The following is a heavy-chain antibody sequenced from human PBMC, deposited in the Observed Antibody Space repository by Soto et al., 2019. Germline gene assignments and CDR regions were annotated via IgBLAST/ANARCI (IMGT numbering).Heavy chain of an antibody. Sequence: SETLSLTCTMSGGYITAHYWSWLRQSPWRGLEWIGYIYHTGTGDYNPSLEGRATISPDTSKNQFSLTLRSVTAAYTAVYYCAREMIGNGGRGWFDPWGQGALVSVSS. CDR1: GGYITAHY. CDR2: IYHTGTG. CDR3: AREMIGNGGRGWFDP. D-gene: IGHD4-17*01. J-gene: IGHJ5*02. V-gene: IGHV4-59*11.